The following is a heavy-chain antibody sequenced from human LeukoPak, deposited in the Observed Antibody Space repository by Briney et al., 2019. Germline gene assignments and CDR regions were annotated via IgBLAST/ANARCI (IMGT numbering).Heavy chain of an antibody. J-gene: IGHJ4*02. D-gene: IGHD3-16*01. CDR2: IKQDGSEK. Sequence: GGSLRLSCAASGFTFNTYWMSWVRHAPGKGLEWVANIKQDGSEKYYVDSVKGRFTISRDNAKSSLCLQMNSLTAEDTAVYFCARGGANRFDYWGQGTLVTVSS. CDR3: ARGGANRFDY. CDR1: GFTFNTYW. V-gene: IGHV3-7*04.